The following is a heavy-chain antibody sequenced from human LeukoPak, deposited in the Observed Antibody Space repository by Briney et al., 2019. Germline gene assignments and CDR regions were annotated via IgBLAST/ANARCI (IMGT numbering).Heavy chain of an antibody. V-gene: IGHV3-30*04. CDR2: ISYDGSNK. J-gene: IGHJ4*02. Sequence: GGSLRLSCAASGFTFSSYAMHWVRQAPGKGLEWVAVISYDGSNKYYADSVKGRFTISRDNSKNTLYLQMNSLRAEDTAVYYCAKGVSVDYWGQGTLVTVSS. CDR1: GFTFSSYA. CDR3: AKGVSVDY.